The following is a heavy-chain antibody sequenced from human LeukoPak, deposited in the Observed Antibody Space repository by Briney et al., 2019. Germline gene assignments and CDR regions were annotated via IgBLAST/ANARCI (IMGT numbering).Heavy chain of an antibody. D-gene: IGHD3-10*01. CDR3: ARDPTARPYYGSGTSGFDY. CDR1: GFTFRSYG. J-gene: IGHJ4*02. CDR2: IWHDGSKK. Sequence: GGSLRLSCAASGFTFRSYGMHWVRQAPGKGLEWVAVIWHDGSKKDYGDSVKGRFTISRDNSKNTLDLEMNSLRAEDTAVYYCARDPTARPYYGSGTSGFDYWGQGILVTVSS. V-gene: IGHV3-33*01.